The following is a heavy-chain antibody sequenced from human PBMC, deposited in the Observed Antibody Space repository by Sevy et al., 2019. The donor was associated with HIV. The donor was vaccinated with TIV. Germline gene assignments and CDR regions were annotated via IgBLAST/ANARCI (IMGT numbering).Heavy chain of an antibody. V-gene: IGHV4-59*01. J-gene: IGHJ6*02. CDR1: GDSISNYY. D-gene: IGHD6-13*01. CDR3: ARGIAAPRGMDV. CDR2: LFYSGST. Sequence: SETLSLTCTVSGDSISNYYWSWIRQPPGKGLEWMGYLFYSGSTNYNPSLKSRVTISVDTTKNQVSLKVRSVTAADTAVYYCARGIAAPRGMDVWGQGTTVTVSS.